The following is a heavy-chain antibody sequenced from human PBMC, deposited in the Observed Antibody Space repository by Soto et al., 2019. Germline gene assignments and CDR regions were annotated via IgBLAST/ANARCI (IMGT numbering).Heavy chain of an antibody. V-gene: IGHV1-3*01. CDR1: GYTFSSYA. CDR2: INAGNGNT. D-gene: IGHD6-13*01. J-gene: IGHJ5*02. Sequence: ASVKVSCKASGYTFSSYAMHWVRQAPGQRLEWMGWINAGNGNTKYSQKFQGRFTITRDTSASTAYMELSSLRSEDTAVYYCVRDRRGEQQPARWFDPWGQGTLVTVSS. CDR3: VRDRRGEQQPARWFDP.